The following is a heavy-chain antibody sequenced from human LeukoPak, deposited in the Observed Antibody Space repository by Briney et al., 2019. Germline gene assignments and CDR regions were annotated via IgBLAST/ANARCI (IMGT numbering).Heavy chain of an antibody. J-gene: IGHJ4*02. Sequence: SQTLSLTCAISGDSVSSNSAAWNWLRQSPSRGLEWLGRTYYRSKWYNGYSVSVKSRININPDTSKNQFSLQLNSVTPEDTAVYYCARGHGGYVDSWGQGTLVTVSS. CDR1: GDSVSSNSAA. D-gene: IGHD5-12*01. V-gene: IGHV6-1*01. CDR2: TYYRSKWYN. CDR3: ARGHGGYVDS.